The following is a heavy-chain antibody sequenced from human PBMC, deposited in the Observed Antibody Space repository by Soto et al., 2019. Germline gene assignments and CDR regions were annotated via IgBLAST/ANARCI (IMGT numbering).Heavy chain of an antibody. CDR3: VRVLIPNQHLGYLQY. V-gene: IGHV3-74*01. CDR2: ISTDASNT. Sequence: EVQLVESGGGLVQPGGSLRLSCAASGFTFSHYWMHWVRQAPGKVLVWVSRISTDASNTIYADSVKGRFTISRDNAKNMLYLQMNSLTADDSAIYYCVRVLIPNQHLGYLQYWCRGTQVTVSS. J-gene: IGHJ4*02. CDR1: GFTFSHYW. D-gene: IGHD6-13*01.